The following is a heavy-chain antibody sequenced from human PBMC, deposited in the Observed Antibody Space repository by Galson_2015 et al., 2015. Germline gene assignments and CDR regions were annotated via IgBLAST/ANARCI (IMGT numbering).Heavy chain of an antibody. CDR2: ISGSGGTT. D-gene: IGHD3-10*01. CDR3: ANSGSGSGLYYYYMDV. Sequence: SLRLSCAASGFTFSSYAMNWVRQPPGKGLEWVSGISGSGGTTYYADSVKGRFTISRDNSKNTLYLQMSSLRAEDTAVYYCANSGSGSGLYYYYMDVWGKGTTVTVSS. V-gene: IGHV3-23*01. CDR1: GFTFSSYA. J-gene: IGHJ6*03.